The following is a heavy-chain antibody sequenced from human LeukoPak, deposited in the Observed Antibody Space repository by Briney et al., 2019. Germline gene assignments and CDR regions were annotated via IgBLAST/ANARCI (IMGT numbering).Heavy chain of an antibody. CDR2: ISSPGTSI. CDR3: VTGKPGPYYYYMDV. CDR1: GFTFRDYY. D-gene: IGHD4-23*01. V-gene: IGHV3-11*04. Sequence: PGGSLRLSCAASGFTFRDYYMACIRQAPGEGLEWVSHISSPGTSILYADSVRGRFTVSRDNAKNSLHLQMSSLRAEDTAVYYCVTGKPGPYYYYMDVWGKGTTVTVSS. J-gene: IGHJ6*03.